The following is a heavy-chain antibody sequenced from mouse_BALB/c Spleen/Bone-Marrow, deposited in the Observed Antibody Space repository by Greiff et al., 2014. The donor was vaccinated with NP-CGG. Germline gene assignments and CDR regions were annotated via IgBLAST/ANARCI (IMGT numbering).Heavy chain of an antibody. CDR2: IYPSDNYT. V-gene: IGHV1-69*02. CDR1: GYIFTSYW. CDR3: TRTYEYFDY. J-gene: IGHJ2*01. D-gene: IGHD2-3*01. Sequence: VVESGAELVRPGASVKLSCKASGYIFTSYWIYWVKQRPGQGLEWIGNIYPSDNYTNYNQKFKDKATLTVDKSSSTAYMQLSSPTSEDSAVYYCTRTYEYFDYWGQGTTLTVSS.